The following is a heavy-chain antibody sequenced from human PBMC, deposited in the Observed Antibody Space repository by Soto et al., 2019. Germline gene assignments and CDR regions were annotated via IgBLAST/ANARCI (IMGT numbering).Heavy chain of an antibody. CDR1: GFTFSSYG. Sequence: GGSLRLSCAASGFTFSSYGMHWVRQAPGKGLEWVAVISYDGSNKYYADSVKGRFTISRDNSKNTLYLQMNSLRAEDTAVYYCAKDGSSAARSHFDYWGQGTLVTVSS. V-gene: IGHV3-30*18. D-gene: IGHD6-6*01. CDR2: ISYDGSNK. J-gene: IGHJ4*02. CDR3: AKDGSSAARSHFDY.